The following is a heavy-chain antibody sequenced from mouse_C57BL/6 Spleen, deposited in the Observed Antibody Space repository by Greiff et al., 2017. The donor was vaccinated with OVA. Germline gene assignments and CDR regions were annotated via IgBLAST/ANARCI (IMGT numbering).Heavy chain of an antibody. D-gene: IGHD3-2*02. V-gene: IGHV5-17*01. J-gene: IGHJ3*01. CDR1: GFTFSDYG. Sequence: EVKLVESGGGLVKPGGSLKLSCAASGFTFSDYGMHWVRQAPEKGLEWVAYISRGSSTIYYADTVKGRFTISRDNAKNTLFLQMTSLRSEDTAMYYCARDSSGFAYWGQGTLVTVSA. CDR3: ARDSSGFAY. CDR2: ISRGSSTI.